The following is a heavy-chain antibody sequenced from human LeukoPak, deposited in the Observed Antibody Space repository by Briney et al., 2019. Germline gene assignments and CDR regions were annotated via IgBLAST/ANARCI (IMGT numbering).Heavy chain of an antibody. CDR3: ARAKSAAAGTGAFDV. Sequence: PGGSLRLSCAASGFTFSSYAMTWVRQAPGKGLEWVSAFSATDGSAQYAESVEGRFTISRDNSKNTLFLQMNSLGAEDTAVYYCARAKSAAAGTGAFDVWGRRTLVSVCS. CDR1: GFTFSSYA. CDR2: FSATDGSA. J-gene: IGHJ3*01. V-gene: IGHV3-23*01. D-gene: IGHD6-13*01.